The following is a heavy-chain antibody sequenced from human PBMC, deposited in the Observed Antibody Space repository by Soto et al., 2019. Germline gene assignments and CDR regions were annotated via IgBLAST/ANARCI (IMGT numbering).Heavy chain of an antibody. CDR1: GGSISSYY. D-gene: IGHD6-13*01. CDR3: ARALGVGRSRSWSRGGATSYYFDY. CDR2: IYTSGST. J-gene: IGHJ4*02. Sequence: SETLSLTCTVSGGSISSYYWSWIRQPAGKGLEWIGRIYTSGSTNYNPSLKSRVTMSVDTSKNQFSLKLSSVTAADTAVYYCARALGVGRSRSWSRGGATSYYFDYWGQGTMVTVYS. V-gene: IGHV4-4*07.